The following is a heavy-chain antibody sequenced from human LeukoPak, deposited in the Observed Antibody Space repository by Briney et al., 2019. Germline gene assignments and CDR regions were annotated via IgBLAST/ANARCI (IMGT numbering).Heavy chain of an antibody. CDR3: ARGPPIVVVTAAPDY. J-gene: IGHJ4*02. CDR1: GYTFTSYG. D-gene: IGHD2-21*02. CDR2: ISAYNGNT. Sequence: GASVKVSCKASGYTFTSYGISWVRQAPGQGLEWMGWISAYNGNTNYAQKLQGRVTMTTDTSTSTAYMELRSLRSDDTAVYYCARGPPIVVVTAAPDYWGQGTLVTVSS. V-gene: IGHV1-18*01.